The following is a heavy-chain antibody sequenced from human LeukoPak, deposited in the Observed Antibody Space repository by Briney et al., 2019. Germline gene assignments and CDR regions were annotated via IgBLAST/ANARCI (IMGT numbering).Heavy chain of an antibody. D-gene: IGHD1-1*01. V-gene: IGHV3-11*04. CDR2: ISSSGSTI. Sequence: LSLTCAVYGGSFSGYYWSWIRQPPGKGLEWVSYISSSGSTIYYADSVKGRFTISRGNAKNSLYLQMNSLRAEDTAVYYCVRDETLWTLDWWGQGTLVSVSS. CDR1: GGSFSGYY. J-gene: IGHJ4*02. CDR3: VRDETLWTLDW.